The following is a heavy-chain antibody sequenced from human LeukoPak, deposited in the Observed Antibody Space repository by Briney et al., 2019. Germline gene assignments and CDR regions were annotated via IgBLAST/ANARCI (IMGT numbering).Heavy chain of an antibody. CDR3: ARGNEGRSRDFDY. V-gene: IGHV3-30*02. CDR1: GFTFSSYG. Sequence: PGGSLRLSCAASGFTFSSYGMHWVRQAPGKGLEWVAFIRYDGSNKYYADSVKGRFTISRDNSKNTLYLQMNSLRAEDTAVYYCARGNEGRSRDFDYWGQGTLVTVSS. D-gene: IGHD1-1*01. CDR2: IRYDGSNK. J-gene: IGHJ4*02.